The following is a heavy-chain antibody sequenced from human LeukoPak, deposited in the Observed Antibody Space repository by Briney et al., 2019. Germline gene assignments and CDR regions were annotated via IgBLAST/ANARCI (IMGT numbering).Heavy chain of an antibody. CDR3: ARYCGGDCYTPHDAFDI. D-gene: IGHD2-21*02. Sequence: GGSLRLSCAASGFTFSNYWMTWVRQAPGKGLEWVANINQDGSEKYYVDSVKGRFTLSRDNAKNSLYLQMHSLRAEDTAVYYCARYCGGDCYTPHDAFDIWGQGTMVTVSS. CDR2: INQDGSEK. CDR1: GFTFSNYW. V-gene: IGHV3-7*05. J-gene: IGHJ3*02.